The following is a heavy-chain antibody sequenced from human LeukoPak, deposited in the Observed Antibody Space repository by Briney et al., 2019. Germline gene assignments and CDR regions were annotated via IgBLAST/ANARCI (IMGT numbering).Heavy chain of an antibody. D-gene: IGHD2-15*01. CDR2: LNPNRGDT. Sequence: ASVKVSCKASGYTFTGYYVLWVRQAPGQGLEWMGWLNPNRGDTNYAQKFQGRVTMTRDTSISTAYMELSGLKSDDTAVYYCARWVGYSNWFDPWGQGTLVTVSS. J-gene: IGHJ5*02. CDR1: GYTFTGYY. CDR3: ARWVGYSNWFDP. V-gene: IGHV1-2*02.